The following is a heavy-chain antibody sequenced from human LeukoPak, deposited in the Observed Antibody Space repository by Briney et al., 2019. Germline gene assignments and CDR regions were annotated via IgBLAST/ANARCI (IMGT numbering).Heavy chain of an antibody. D-gene: IGHD4-17*01. CDR3: ASRGDYGFDY. V-gene: IGHV4-34*01. Sequence: SETLSLTCTVSGGSFSGYYWSWIRQPPGKGLEWIGEINHSGSTNYNPSHKSRVTISVDTSKNQFSLKLSSVTAADTAVYYCASRGDYGFDYWGQGTLVTVSS. CDR2: INHSGST. CDR1: GGSFSGYY. J-gene: IGHJ4*02.